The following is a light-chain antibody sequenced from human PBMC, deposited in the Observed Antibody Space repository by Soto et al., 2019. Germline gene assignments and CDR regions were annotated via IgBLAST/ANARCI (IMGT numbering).Light chain of an antibody. J-gene: IGLJ1*01. CDR2: VND. CDR1: SSKMGTNT. Sequence: QSVLTQPPSASGTPGQRVTNSCSGGSSKMGTNTVSWYQQVPGTAPKVLIYVNDQRPSGVPDRFSGSNSGTPASLAISGLQPEDEAEYYCVAWDASLNGHVFGTGTKVTVL. CDR3: VAWDASLNGHV. V-gene: IGLV1-44*01.